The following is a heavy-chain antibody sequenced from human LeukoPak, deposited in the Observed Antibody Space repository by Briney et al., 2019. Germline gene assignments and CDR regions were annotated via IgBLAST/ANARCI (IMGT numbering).Heavy chain of an antibody. CDR2: IYTSGST. D-gene: IGHD5-18*01. J-gene: IGHJ6*02. CDR3: ARGHGEGYSYGSDYYYGMDV. Sequence: SETLSLTCTVSGGSISSYYWSWIRQPPGKGLEWIGRIYTSGSTNYNPSLKSRVTMSVDTSKNQFSLKLSSVTAADTAVYYCARGHGEGYSYGSDYYYGMDVWGQGTTVTVSS. V-gene: IGHV4-4*07. CDR1: GGSISSYY.